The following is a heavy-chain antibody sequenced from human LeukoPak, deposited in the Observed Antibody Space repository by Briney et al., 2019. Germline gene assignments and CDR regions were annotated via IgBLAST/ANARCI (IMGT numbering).Heavy chain of an antibody. CDR3: ARRVPSQVITDYFDY. Sequence: GGSLRLSCAASGFTFSSYAMSWVRQAPGKGLEWVSAISGSGGSTYYADSVKGRFTISRDNAKNSLFLQMNSLRAEDTAVYYCARRVPSQVITDYFDYWGQGALVTVSS. V-gene: IGHV3-23*01. CDR1: GFTFSSYA. CDR2: ISGSGGST. D-gene: IGHD3-16*01. J-gene: IGHJ4*02.